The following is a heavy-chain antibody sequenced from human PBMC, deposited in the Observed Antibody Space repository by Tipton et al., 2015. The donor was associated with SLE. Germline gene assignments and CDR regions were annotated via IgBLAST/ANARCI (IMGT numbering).Heavy chain of an antibody. Sequence: TLSLTCTVSGGSISSYYWSWIRQPPGKGLEWIGYIYYSGSTNYNPSLKSRVTISVDTSKNQFSLKLSSVTAADTAVYYCASYLYYFDYWGQGTLVTVSS. CDR3: ASYLYYFDY. V-gene: IGHV4-59*01. J-gene: IGHJ4*02. D-gene: IGHD2/OR15-2a*01. CDR2: IYYSGST. CDR1: GGSISSYY.